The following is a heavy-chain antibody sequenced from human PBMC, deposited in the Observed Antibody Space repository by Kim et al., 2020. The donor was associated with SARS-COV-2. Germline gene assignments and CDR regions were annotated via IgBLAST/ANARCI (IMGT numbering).Heavy chain of an antibody. D-gene: IGHD1-1*01. V-gene: IGHV4-30-4*01. J-gene: IGHJ4*02. CDR3: ARDHRTGTHRSVDY. Sequence: SETLSLTCTVSGGSISSGDYYWSWIRQPPGKGLEWIGYIYYSGSTYYNPSLKSRVTISVDTSKNQFSLKLSSVTAADTAVYYCARDHRTGTHRSVDYWGQGTLVTVSS. CDR1: GGSISSGDYY. CDR2: IYYSGST.